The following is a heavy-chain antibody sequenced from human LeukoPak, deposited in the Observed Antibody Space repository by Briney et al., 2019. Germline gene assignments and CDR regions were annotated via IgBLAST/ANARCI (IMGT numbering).Heavy chain of an antibody. V-gene: IGHV4-59*08. Sequence: PSETLSLTCTVSGVSIKNYYWSWIRQPPGKGLEWIANIYYAGSSNYNPSLKSRVSVSIDASKNHLSLKLTSVTAADTAIYYCARQAVIIPTGMEGPWFDLWGQGTLVAVSS. CDR3: ARQAVIIPTGMEGPWFDL. CDR2: IYYAGSS. J-gene: IGHJ5*02. D-gene: IGHD2/OR15-2a*01. CDR1: GVSIKNYY.